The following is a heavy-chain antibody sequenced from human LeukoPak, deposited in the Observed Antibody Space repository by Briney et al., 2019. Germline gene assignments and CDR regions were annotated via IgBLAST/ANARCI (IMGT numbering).Heavy chain of an antibody. D-gene: IGHD2-21*02. J-gene: IGHJ4*02. CDR1: GFTFDDYA. CDR3: ARNFDSVTSAFAY. Sequence: GGSLRLSCAASGFTFDDYAMHWVRQAPGKGLEWVSGISWNSGSIGYADSVKGRFIISRDNTNSSLFLQMNSLRAEDTAVYFCARNFDSVTSAFAYWGQGSLVTVSS. V-gene: IGHV3-9*01. CDR2: ISWNSGSI.